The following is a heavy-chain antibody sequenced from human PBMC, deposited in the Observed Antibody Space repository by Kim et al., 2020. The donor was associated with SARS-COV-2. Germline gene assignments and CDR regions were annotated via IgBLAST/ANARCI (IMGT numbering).Heavy chain of an antibody. J-gene: IGHJ4*02. CDR3: AKGERVGISGALDY. CDR2: ISGSGGGT. V-gene: IGHV3-23*01. Sequence: GGSLRLSCAASGFTFSSYAMSWVRQAPGKGLEWVSGISGSGGGTYYADSVKGRFTISRDNSKNTLYLQMNSLRDEDTAVYYCAKGERVGISGALDYWGQGTLVTVSS. D-gene: IGHD1-20*01. CDR1: GFTFSSYA.